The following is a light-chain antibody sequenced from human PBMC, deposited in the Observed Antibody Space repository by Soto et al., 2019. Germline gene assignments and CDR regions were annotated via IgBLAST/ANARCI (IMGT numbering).Light chain of an antibody. CDR1: SSDVGGYNY. V-gene: IGLV2-11*01. J-gene: IGLJ2*01. Sequence: QSALTQPRSVSGSPGQSVTISCTGTSSDVGGYNYVSWCQHHPGKAPKLMIYDVSKRPSGVPDRFSGSKSGNTASLTISGRQAEDEADYYCCSYAGSYTWVFGGGTKVTVL. CDR3: CSYAGSYTWV. CDR2: DVS.